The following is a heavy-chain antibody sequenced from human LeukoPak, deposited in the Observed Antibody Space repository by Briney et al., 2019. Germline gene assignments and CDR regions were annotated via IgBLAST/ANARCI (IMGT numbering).Heavy chain of an antibody. J-gene: IGHJ4*02. CDR3: SSGGYDILTASGH. CDR2: IRYDGSNE. D-gene: IGHD3-9*01. V-gene: IGHV3-30*02. Sequence: GGSLRLSCAASGFTFSSYDMHWVRQAPGKGLEWVAFIRYDGSNEYFTDSVKGRFTISRDNSKNTLYLQMNSLRPEDTAVYYCSSGGYDILTASGHWGQGTLVTVSS. CDR1: GFTFSSYD.